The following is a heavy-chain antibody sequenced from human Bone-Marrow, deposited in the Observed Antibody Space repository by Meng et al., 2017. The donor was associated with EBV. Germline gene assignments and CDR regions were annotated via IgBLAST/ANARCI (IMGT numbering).Heavy chain of an antibody. D-gene: IGHD1-26*01. V-gene: IGHV3-74*01. Sequence: AQVKESGGGLVQSGGSLRLSCVGSGISAYWMHWVRQVPGKGLVWVSRINEDGSVINYADSVKGRFTISRDNAKNTVSPQMNSLRAEDTAVYYCAKDCFGARDYWGQGTLVTVSS. CDR1: GISAYW. CDR3: AKDCFGARDY. CDR2: INEDGSVI. J-gene: IGHJ4*02.